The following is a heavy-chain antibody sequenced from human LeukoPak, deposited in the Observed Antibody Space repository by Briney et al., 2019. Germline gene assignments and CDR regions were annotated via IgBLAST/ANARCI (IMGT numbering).Heavy chain of an antibody. CDR1: GFTFSSYS. V-gene: IGHV3-21*01. J-gene: IGHJ5*02. Sequence: GGSLRLSCAASGFTFSSYSMNWVRQAPGKGLEWVSSISSSSSYIYYADSVKGRFTISGDNAKNSLYLQMNSLRAEDTAVYYCARGGNLEYSSSWYGDADNWFDPWGQGTLVTVSS. CDR3: ARGGNLEYSSSWYGDADNWFDP. CDR2: ISSSSSYI. D-gene: IGHD6-13*01.